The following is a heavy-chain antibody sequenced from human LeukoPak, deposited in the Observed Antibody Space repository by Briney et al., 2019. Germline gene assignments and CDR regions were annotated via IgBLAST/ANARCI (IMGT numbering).Heavy chain of an antibody. D-gene: IGHD3-22*01. CDR1: GGSISSYY. V-gene: IGHV4-4*07. CDR3: ARDARRYDSSGHYDY. J-gene: IGHJ4*02. Sequence: SETLSLTCTVSGGSISSYYWSWIRQPAGKGLEWIGRIYTSGSTNYNPSLKSRVTMSVDTSKNQFSLKLSSVTAAGTAVYYCARDARRYDSSGHYDYWGQGTLVTVSS. CDR2: IYTSGST.